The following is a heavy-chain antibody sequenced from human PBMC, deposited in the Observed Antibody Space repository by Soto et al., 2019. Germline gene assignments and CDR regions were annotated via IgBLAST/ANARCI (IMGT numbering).Heavy chain of an antibody. CDR1: GGSISSGDYY. D-gene: IGHD3-22*01. CDR2: IYYSGST. V-gene: IGHV4-30-4*01. CDR3: ARWGEGYDSSGPDDP. Sequence: QVQLQESGPGLVKPSQTLSLTCTVSGGSISSGDYYWSWIRQPPGKGLEWIGYIYYSGSTYYNPSLTRRVTISVDTSQNQLSLKLSSVTAADTAVYYCARWGEGYDSSGPDDPWGQGTLVTVSS. J-gene: IGHJ5*02.